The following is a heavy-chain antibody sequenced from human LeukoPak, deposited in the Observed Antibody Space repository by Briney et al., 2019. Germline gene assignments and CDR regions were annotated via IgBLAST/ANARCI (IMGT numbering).Heavy chain of an antibody. Sequence: SETLSLTCTVSGGSISSYYWSWIRQPPGKGLEWIGYIYYSGSPNYNPSLKSRVTISVDTSKNQVSLKLSSVTAADTAVYYCARRAAYDSTLGLKFDPWGQGTLVTVSS. V-gene: IGHV4-59*01. D-gene: IGHD5-12*01. CDR2: IYYSGSP. J-gene: IGHJ5*02. CDR1: GGSISSYY. CDR3: ARRAAYDSTLGLKFDP.